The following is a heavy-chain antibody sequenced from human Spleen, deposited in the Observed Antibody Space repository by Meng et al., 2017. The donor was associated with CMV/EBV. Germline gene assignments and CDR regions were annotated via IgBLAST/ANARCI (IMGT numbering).Heavy chain of an antibody. D-gene: IGHD5-24*01. CDR2: INSDGSST. Sequence: SGFTFSSYWMHWVRQAPGKGLVWVSRINSDGSSTRYADSVKGRFTISRDNAKNTLYLQMNSLRAEDTAVYYCARVRRDGYKLDGPFDYWGQGTLVTVSS. CDR3: ARVRRDGYKLDGPFDY. CDR1: GFTFSSYW. V-gene: IGHV3-74*01. J-gene: IGHJ4*02.